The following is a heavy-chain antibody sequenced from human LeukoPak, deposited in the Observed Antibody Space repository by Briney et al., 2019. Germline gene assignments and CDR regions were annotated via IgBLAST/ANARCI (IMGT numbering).Heavy chain of an antibody. CDR1: GFTVSSNY. J-gene: IGHJ4*02. CDR2: IYGGGST. Sequence: GGSLRLSCAASGFTVSSNYMSWVRQAPGKGLEWVSVIYGGGSTYYADSVKGRFTISRDNSKNTLYLQMNSLRAEDTAVYYCARGAPNSYGYDYFDYWGQGTLVTVSS. V-gene: IGHV3-66*01. D-gene: IGHD5-18*01. CDR3: ARGAPNSYGYDYFDY.